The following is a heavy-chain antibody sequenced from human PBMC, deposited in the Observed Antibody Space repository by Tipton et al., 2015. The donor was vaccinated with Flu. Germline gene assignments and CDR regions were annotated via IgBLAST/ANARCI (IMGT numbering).Heavy chain of an antibody. D-gene: IGHD3-10*01. CDR1: GYTFTSYG. J-gene: IGHJ6*02. CDR3: ARVYRSRWNYYGSGRTDGMDV. CDR2: ISAYNGNT. Sequence: QVQLVQSGAEVKKPGASVKVSCKASGYTFTSYGISWVRQAPGQGLEWMGWISAYNGNTNYAQKLQGRVTMTTDTSTSTAYMELRSLRSDDTAVYYCARVYRSRWNYYGSGRTDGMDVWGQGTTVTVSS. V-gene: IGHV1-18*01.